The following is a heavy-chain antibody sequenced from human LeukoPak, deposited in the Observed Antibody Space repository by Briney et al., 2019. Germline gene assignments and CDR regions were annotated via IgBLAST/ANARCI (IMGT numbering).Heavy chain of an antibody. CDR2: ISSNGGTT. Sequence: GGSLRLSCAASGFTFSSDAMHWVRQAPGKGLEYVSAISSNGGTTHYGNSVKGRFTISRDNSKNTLYLQMGSLRAECMAVYFCARSSGYGYYFDYWGQGTLVTVSS. V-gene: IGHV3-64*01. J-gene: IGHJ4*02. CDR1: GFTFSSDA. D-gene: IGHD3-22*01. CDR3: ARSSGYGYYFDY.